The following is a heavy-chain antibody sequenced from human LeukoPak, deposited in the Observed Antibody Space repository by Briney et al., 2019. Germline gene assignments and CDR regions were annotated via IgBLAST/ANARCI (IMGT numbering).Heavy chain of an antibody. D-gene: IGHD1-14*01. CDR2: ISGSGGTT. J-gene: IGHJ6*02. CDR1: GLTFNNYA. V-gene: IGHV3-23*01. Sequence: GGSLRLSCAASGLTFNNYAMNWVRQAPGKGLEWVSVISGSGGTTYYADSVKGRFTISRDSSKNTLYLQMNSLRAEDTAVYYCAKVSGGGLYYDGMDVWGQGTTVTVSS. CDR3: AKVSGGGLYYDGMDV.